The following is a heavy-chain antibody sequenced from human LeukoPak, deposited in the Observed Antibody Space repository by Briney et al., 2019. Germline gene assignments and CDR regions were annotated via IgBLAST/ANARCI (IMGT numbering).Heavy chain of an antibody. CDR3: ARSYYDSSGYYLFFDY. D-gene: IGHD3-22*01. CDR2: ISAYNGNT. V-gene: IGHV1-18*01. CDR1: DYTFTSYG. J-gene: IGHJ4*02. Sequence: ASVKVSCKASDYTFTSYGISWVRQAPGQGLEWMGWISAYNGNTNYAQKLQGRVTMTTDTSTSTAYMELSRLRSDDTAVYYCARSYYDSSGYYLFFDYWGQGTLVTVSS.